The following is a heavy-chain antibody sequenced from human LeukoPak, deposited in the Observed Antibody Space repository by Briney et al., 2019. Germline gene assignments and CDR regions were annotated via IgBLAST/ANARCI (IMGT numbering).Heavy chain of an antibody. D-gene: IGHD3-10*01. CDR2: IIPIFGTA. CDR1: GGTFSSYA. CDR3: GRELSGGHFDY. Sequence: ASVRVSCKASGGTFSSYAISWVRQAPGQGLEWMGGIIPIFGTANYAQKFQGRVTITADESTSTAYMELSSLRSEDTAVYYCGRELSGGHFDYWGQGTLVTVSS. J-gene: IGHJ4*02. V-gene: IGHV1-69*13.